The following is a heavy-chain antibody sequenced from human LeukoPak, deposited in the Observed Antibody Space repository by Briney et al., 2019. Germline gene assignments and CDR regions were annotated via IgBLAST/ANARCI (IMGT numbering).Heavy chain of an antibody. CDR3: AKGAAYYYDSSGYFGY. Sequence: GSLRLSCAASGFTFSSYAMGWVRQGSGKGLEWVSGISGSGDTTYLADSVRGRFSISRDNSKSTLYLQMNSLRAEDTAVYYCAKGAAYYYDSSGYFGYWGQGTLVTVSS. J-gene: IGHJ4*02. CDR2: ISGSGDTT. D-gene: IGHD3-22*01. CDR1: GFTFSSYA. V-gene: IGHV3-23*01.